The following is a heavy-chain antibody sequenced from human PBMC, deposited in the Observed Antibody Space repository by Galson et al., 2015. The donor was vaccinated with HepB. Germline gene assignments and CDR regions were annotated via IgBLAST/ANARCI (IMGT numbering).Heavy chain of an antibody. CDR2: IIPIFGTA. CDR1: GGTFSSYA. Sequence: SVKVSCRASGGTFSSYAISWVRQAPGQGLEWMGGIIPIFGTANYAQRFQGRVTITVDESTSTAYMELSSLRSEDTAVYYCASLDNDFQRFYDFWSGPGGGRYYYYYMDVWGKGTTVTVSS. J-gene: IGHJ6*03. V-gene: IGHV1-69*13. D-gene: IGHD3-3*01. CDR3: ASLDNDFQRFYDFWSGPGGGRYYYYYMDV.